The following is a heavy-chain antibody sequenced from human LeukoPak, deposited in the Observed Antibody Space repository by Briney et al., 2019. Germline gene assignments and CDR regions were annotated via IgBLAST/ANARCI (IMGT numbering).Heavy chain of an antibody. Sequence: SETLSLTCTVSGGSVSIGNYYWSWIREPPGKGLEWIGYIYYNGNTNYNPSLKSRVTISVDTSKNQFSLKLSSVTAADTAVYYCARLGVAALDYWGQGTLVTVSS. V-gene: IGHV4-61*01. CDR2: IYYNGNT. CDR3: ARLGVAALDY. D-gene: IGHD6-13*01. J-gene: IGHJ4*02. CDR1: GGSVSIGNYY.